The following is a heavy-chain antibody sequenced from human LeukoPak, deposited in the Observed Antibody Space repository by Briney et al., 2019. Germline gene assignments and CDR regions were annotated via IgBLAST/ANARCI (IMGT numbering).Heavy chain of an antibody. CDR2: IYSAGSP. Sequence: GGSLRLSCAASGLTVSDSYMNWVRQAPGKGLEWVSVIYSAGSPYYTDSVKGRFTISRDKSKNTLYLQMNSLRAEDTAVYYCARGRSGSPGLFDSWGQGTLVTVSS. J-gene: IGHJ4*02. CDR1: GLTVSDSY. CDR3: ARGRSGSPGLFDS. D-gene: IGHD1-1*01. V-gene: IGHV3-53*01.